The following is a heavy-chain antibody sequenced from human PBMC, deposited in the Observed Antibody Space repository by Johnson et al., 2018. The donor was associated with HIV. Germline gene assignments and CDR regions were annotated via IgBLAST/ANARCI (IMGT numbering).Heavy chain of an antibody. V-gene: IGHV3-66*01. CDR2: IYSGGST. Sequence: LQLLESGGGLIQPGESLRLSCTASGFTVRSNYMSWVRQAPGKGLEWVSVIYSGGSTYQADSVKGRFTISRDNSKKTLYLQMNSLRAEDTAVYYCVRGSRYTHDNDDVYLLQAFDIWGQGTMVTVSS. D-gene: IGHD3-16*01. J-gene: IGHJ3*02. CDR3: VRGSRYTHDNDDVYLLQAFDI. CDR1: GFTVRSNY.